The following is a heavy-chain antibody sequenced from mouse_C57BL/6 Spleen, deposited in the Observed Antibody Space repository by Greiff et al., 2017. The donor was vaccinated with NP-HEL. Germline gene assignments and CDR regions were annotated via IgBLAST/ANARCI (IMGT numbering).Heavy chain of an antibody. CDR1: GFTFSSYG. Sequence: EVKLEESGGDLVKPGGSLKLSCAASGFTFSSYGMSWVRQTPDKRLEWVATISSGGSYTYYPDSVKGRFTISRDNAKNTLYLQMSSLKSEDTAMYYCARRAGSVDYWGQGTTLTVSS. J-gene: IGHJ2*01. CDR3: ARRAGSVDY. CDR2: ISSGGSYT. V-gene: IGHV5-6*02. D-gene: IGHD1-1*02.